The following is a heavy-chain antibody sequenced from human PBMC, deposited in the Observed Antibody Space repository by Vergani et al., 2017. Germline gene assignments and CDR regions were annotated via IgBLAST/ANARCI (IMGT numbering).Heavy chain of an antibody. CDR3: ARAVVVVAATGAGRKVRFDP. CDR1: GGSVSSGSYY. Sequence: QVQLQESGPGLVKPSETLSLTCTVSGGSVSSGSYYWSWIRQPPGKGLEWIGYIYYSGSTNYNPSLKSRVTISVDTSKNQFSLKLSSVTAADTAVYYCARAVVVVAATGAGRKVRFDPWGQGTLVTVSS. D-gene: IGHD2-15*01. J-gene: IGHJ5*02. CDR2: IYYSGST. V-gene: IGHV4-61*01.